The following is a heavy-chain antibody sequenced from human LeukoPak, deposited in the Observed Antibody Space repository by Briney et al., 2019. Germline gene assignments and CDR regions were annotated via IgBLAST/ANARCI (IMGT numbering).Heavy chain of an antibody. CDR2: IYYSGST. V-gene: IGHV4-59*01. D-gene: IGHD6-13*01. Sequence: SETLSLTCTVSGGSIRSYYWSWIRQPPGKGLEWIAYIYYSGSTNYNPSLKSRVTISVDTSKNQLSLKLSSVTAADTAVYYCARVYYSNSYDYWYFDLWGRGTLVTVSS. CDR1: GGSIRSYY. CDR3: ARVYYSNSYDYWYFDL. J-gene: IGHJ2*01.